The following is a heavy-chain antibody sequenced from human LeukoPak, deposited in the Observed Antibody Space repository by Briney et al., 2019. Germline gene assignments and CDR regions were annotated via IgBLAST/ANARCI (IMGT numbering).Heavy chain of an antibody. CDR1: GFSFSNLW. CDR3: ARGRGGDY. D-gene: IGHD5-24*01. J-gene: IGHJ4*02. Sequence: GGSLRLSCAASGFSFSNLWMSWVRQAPGKGLECVANIKQDGSEKYYVDSVKGRFTISRDNAKNSVYLQMNNLRAEDTALYYCARGRGGDYWGQGTLVTVSS. V-gene: IGHV3-7*01. CDR2: IKQDGSEK.